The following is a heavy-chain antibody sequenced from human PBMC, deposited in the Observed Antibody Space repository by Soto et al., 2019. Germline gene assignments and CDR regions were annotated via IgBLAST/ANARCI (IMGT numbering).Heavy chain of an antibody. CDR1: GGSFSGYY. CDR3: ARALGYTYGHLPIDY. CDR2: INHSGST. V-gene: IGHV4-34*01. D-gene: IGHD5-18*01. Sequence: SETLSLTCAVYGGSFSGYYWSWISQPPGKGLEWIGEINHSGSTNYNPSLKSRVTISVDTSKNQFSLNLNSVTAADTAIYYCARALGYTYGHLPIDYWGQGTLVTVSS. J-gene: IGHJ4*02.